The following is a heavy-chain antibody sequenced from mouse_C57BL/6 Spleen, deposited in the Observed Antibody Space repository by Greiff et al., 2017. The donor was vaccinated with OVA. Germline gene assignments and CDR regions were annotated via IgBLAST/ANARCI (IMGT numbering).Heavy chain of an antibody. Sequence: QVHVKQSGAELVRPGASVKLSCKASGYTFTDYEMHWVKQTPVHGLEWIGAIDPETGGTAYNQKFKGKAILTADKSSSTAYMELRSLTSEDSAVYYCTSLDYVRDYWGQGTTLTVSS. CDR3: TSLDYVRDY. V-gene: IGHV1-15*01. J-gene: IGHJ2*01. CDR2: IDPETGGT. CDR1: GYTFTDYE. D-gene: IGHD2-4*01.